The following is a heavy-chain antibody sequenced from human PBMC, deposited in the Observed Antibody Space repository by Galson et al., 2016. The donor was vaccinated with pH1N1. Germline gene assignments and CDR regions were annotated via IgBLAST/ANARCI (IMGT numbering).Heavy chain of an antibody. CDR2: ISTSKGNT. D-gene: IGHD1-1*01. CDR1: GYTFTTFG. Sequence: SVKVSCKASGYTFTTFGISWVRQAPGKGLEWLGWISTSKGNTENAQRLLDRVTMTRDTSTSTVFMELTSLRSDDTAIYYCARDQNWNLDYWGQGTLVTVSS. J-gene: IGHJ4*02. CDR3: ARDQNWNLDY. V-gene: IGHV1-18*01.